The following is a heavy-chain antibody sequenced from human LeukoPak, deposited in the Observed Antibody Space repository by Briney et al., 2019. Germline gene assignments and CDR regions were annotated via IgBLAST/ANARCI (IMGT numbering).Heavy chain of an antibody. CDR3: AKSFYGDSYYFDY. CDR1: GFTFSSYA. CDR2: ISGSGSST. D-gene: IGHD4-17*01. J-gene: IGHJ4*02. Sequence: PGGSLRLSCAASGFTFSSYAMSWVRQAPGKGLEWVSAISGSGSSTYYADSVKGRFTISRDNSKNTLYLQMNSLRAEDTAVYYCAKSFYGDSYYFDYWGQGTLVTVPS. V-gene: IGHV3-23*01.